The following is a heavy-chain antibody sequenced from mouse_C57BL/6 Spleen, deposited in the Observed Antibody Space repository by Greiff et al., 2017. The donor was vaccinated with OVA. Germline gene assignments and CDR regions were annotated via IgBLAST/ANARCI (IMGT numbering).Heavy chain of an antibody. D-gene: IGHD2-1*01. Sequence: VQGVESGAELVRPGASVTLSCKASGYTFTDYEMHWVKQTPVHGLEWIGAIDPETGGTAYNQKFKGKAILTADKSSSTAYMELRSLTSEDSAVYYCTRGGYGNYPYYFDYWGQGTTLTVSS. CDR3: TRGGYGNYPYYFDY. V-gene: IGHV1-15*01. CDR2: IDPETGGT. J-gene: IGHJ2*01. CDR1: GYTFTDYE.